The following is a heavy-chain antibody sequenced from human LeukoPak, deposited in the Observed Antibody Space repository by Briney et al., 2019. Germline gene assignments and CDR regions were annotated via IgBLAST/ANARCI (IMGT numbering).Heavy chain of an antibody. J-gene: IGHJ6*03. CDR3: ARGRPAAILYYYYYMDV. V-gene: IGHV4-34*01. CDR2: INHSGST. Sequence: SETLSLTCAVYGGSFSGYYWSWIRQPPGKGLEWIGEINHSGSTNYNPSLKSRVTMSVDTSKNQFSLKLSSVTAADTAVYYCARGRPAAILYYYYYMDVWGKGTTVTVSS. D-gene: IGHD2-2*02. CDR1: GGSFSGYY.